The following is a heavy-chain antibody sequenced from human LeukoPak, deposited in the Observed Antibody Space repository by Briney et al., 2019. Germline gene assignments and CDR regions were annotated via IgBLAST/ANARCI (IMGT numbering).Heavy chain of an antibody. CDR2: ISGYNGNT. CDR1: GYTFTSYG. D-gene: IGHD4-23*01. V-gene: IGHV1-18*01. CDR3: ARDNSVEDTAWWFDP. J-gene: IGHJ5*02. Sequence: ASVKVSCKASGYTFTSYGFTWVRQAPGQGLEWMGWISGYNGNTNYAQKLQGRVTMTTDTSTSTAYMGLTSLRSDDTAVYYCARDNSVEDTAWWFDPWGQGTLVTVSS.